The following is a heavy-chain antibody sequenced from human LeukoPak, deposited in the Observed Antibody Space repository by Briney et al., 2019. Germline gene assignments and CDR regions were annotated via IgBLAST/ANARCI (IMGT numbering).Heavy chain of an antibody. CDR3: AGSSGWPNDAFDI. D-gene: IGHD6-19*01. V-gene: IGHV1-2*02. CDR1: GYTFIAYY. J-gene: IGHJ3*02. CDR2: INPNSGGT. Sequence: ASVKVSCKASGYTFIAYYMHWVRQAPGQGLEWMGWINPNSGGTNYAQKFQGRVTMTRDTSISTAYMELSRLRSDDTAVYYCAGSSGWPNDAFDIWGQGTMVTVSS.